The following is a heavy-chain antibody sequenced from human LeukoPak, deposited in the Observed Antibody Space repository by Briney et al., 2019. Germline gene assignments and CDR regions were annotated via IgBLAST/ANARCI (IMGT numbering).Heavy chain of an antibody. V-gene: IGHV1-69*13. Sequence: SVTVSCKASGGTFSSYAISWVRQAPGQGLEWMGGIIPIFGTANYAQKFQGRVTITADESTSTAYMELSSLRSEDTAVYYCAREEAAGTGWFDPWGQGTLVTVSS. D-gene: IGHD6-13*01. J-gene: IGHJ5*02. CDR3: AREEAAGTGWFDP. CDR2: IIPIFGTA. CDR1: GGTFSSYA.